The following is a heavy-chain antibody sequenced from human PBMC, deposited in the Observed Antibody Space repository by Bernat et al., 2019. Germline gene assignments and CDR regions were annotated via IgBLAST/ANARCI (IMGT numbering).Heavy chain of an antibody. CDR1: GFTFRSYW. J-gene: IGHJ3*02. D-gene: IGHD1-26*01. V-gene: IGHV3-21*02. CDR2: ISSSSSYI. Sequence: EVQLVESGGGLVQPGGSLRLSCAASGFTFRSYWMSWVRQAPGKGLEWVSSISSSSSYIYYADSVKGRFTISRDNAKNSLYLQMNSLRAEDTAVYYCATAQWEGAFDIWGQGTMVTVSS. CDR3: ATAQWEGAFDI.